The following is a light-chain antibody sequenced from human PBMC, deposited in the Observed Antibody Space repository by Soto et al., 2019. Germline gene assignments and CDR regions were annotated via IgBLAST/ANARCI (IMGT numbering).Light chain of an antibody. Sequence: QSVLTQPPSASGTPGQRVTISCSGSSSNIGTNTVNWYQQFPGTAPELLIYRNNQRPSGVPDRFSGSKSGTSASLAISGLRSEDEADYYCAAWDDSLSAPYVFGTGTKVTVL. J-gene: IGLJ1*01. CDR2: RNN. V-gene: IGLV1-47*01. CDR3: AAWDDSLSAPYV. CDR1: SSNIGTNT.